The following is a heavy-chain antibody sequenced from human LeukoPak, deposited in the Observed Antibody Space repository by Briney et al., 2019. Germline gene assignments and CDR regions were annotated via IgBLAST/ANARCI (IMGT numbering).Heavy chain of an antibody. CDR1: GYTFTGYY. D-gene: IGHD6-6*01. CDR2: INPNSGGT. V-gene: IGHV1-2*02. J-gene: IGHJ6*03. Sequence: ASVKVSCKASGYTFTGYYMHWVRQAPGQGLEWMGWINPNSGGTNSAQKFQGRVTMTRDTSISTAYMELSRLRSDDTAVYYCARDLGYSSSSTNYYYYYMDVWGKGTTVTVSS. CDR3: ARDLGYSSSSTNYYYYYMDV.